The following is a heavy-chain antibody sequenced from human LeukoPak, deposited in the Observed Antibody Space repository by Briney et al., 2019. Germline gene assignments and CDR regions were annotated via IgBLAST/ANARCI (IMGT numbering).Heavy chain of an antibody. Sequence: PGRSLRLSCAVSGFTFSNYGMHWVRQAPGKGLEWVAVISDNGNDKYYVDSVKGRFTISRDNSKNTLYLQMNSLRAEDTALYYCARAGHGDYYFDYWGQGTLVTVSS. D-gene: IGHD4-17*01. V-gene: IGHV3-30*03. CDR3: ARAGHGDYYFDY. CDR1: GFTFSNYG. CDR2: ISDNGNDK. J-gene: IGHJ4*02.